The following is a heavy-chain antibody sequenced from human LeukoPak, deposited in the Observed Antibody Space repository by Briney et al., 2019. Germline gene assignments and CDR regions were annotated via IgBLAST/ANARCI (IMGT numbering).Heavy chain of an antibody. Sequence: SETLSLTCAVYGGSFSGYYWSWIRQPPGKGLEWIGEINHSGSTNYNPSLKSRVTLSVGTSKNQFSLKLSSVTAADTAVYYCARGSALLWFGELFQRWGFDIWGQGTMVTVSS. J-gene: IGHJ3*02. CDR1: GGSFSGYY. D-gene: IGHD3-10*01. V-gene: IGHV4-34*01. CDR3: ARGSALLWFGELFQRWGFDI. CDR2: INHSGST.